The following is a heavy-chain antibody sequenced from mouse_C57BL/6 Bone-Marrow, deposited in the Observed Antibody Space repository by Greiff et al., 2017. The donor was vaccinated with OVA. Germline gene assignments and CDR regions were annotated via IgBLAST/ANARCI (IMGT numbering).Heavy chain of an antibody. J-gene: IGHJ3*01. CDR2: IDPSDSYT. Sequence: QVQLKQPGAELVKPGASVKLSCKASGYTFTSYWMQWVKQRPGQGLEWIGEIDPSDSYTNYNQKFKGKATLTVDTSSSTAYMQLSSLTSEDSAVYYCARSMRFAYWGQGTLVTVSA. CDR3: ARSMRFAY. V-gene: IGHV1-50*01. CDR1: GYTFTSYW.